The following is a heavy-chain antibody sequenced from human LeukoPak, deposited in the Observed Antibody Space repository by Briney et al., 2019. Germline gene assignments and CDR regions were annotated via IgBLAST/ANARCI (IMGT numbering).Heavy chain of an antibody. CDR1: GFTFSNYA. V-gene: IGHV3-23*01. CDR2: ISGSGGST. CDR3: ARVISVGAPNFDY. D-gene: IGHD1-26*01. Sequence: GGSLRLSCAASGFTFSNYAMSWVRQAPGKGLEWVSGISGSGGSTYYADSVKGRFTISRDNSKNTLYLQMNSLRAEDTAVYYCARVISVGAPNFDYWGQGTLVTVSS. J-gene: IGHJ4*02.